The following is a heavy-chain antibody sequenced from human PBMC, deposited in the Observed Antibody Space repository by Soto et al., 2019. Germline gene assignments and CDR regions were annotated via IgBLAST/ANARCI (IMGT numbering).Heavy chain of an antibody. CDR3: ARDLFGRTNGVCLN. Sequence: GGSLRLSCAASGFTFSSYSMNWVRQAPGKGLEWVSSISSSSSYIYYADSVKGRFTISRDNAKNSLYLQMNSLRAEDTAVYYCARDLFGRTNGVCLNWGQGTLVTVSS. CDR1: GFTFSSYS. J-gene: IGHJ4*02. V-gene: IGHV3-21*01. CDR2: ISSSSSYI. D-gene: IGHD2-8*01.